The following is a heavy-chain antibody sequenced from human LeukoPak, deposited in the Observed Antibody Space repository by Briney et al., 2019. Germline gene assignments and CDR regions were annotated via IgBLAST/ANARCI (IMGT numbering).Heavy chain of an antibody. J-gene: IGHJ5*02. CDR2: INHSGST. Sequence: SETLSLTCTVSGGSISSSSYCWSWIRQPPGKGLEWIGEINHSGSTNYNPSLKSRVTISVDTSKNQFSLKLSSVTAADTAVYYCARAQFFSGYSYGSNWFDPWGQGTLVTVSS. CDR3: ARAQFFSGYSYGSNWFDP. D-gene: IGHD5-18*01. CDR1: GGSISSSSYC. V-gene: IGHV4-39*07.